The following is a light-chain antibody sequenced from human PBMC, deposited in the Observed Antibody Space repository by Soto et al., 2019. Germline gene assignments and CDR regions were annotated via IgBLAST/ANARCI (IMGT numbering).Light chain of an antibody. CDR3: QQYDQWPIT. CDR1: RSVSGSY. V-gene: IGKV3-20*01. J-gene: IGKJ5*01. CDR2: GAS. Sequence: EIVLTQSPGTLSLSPRERVALSCMASRSVSGSYLAWYQQKPGQAPRLLIYGASARALGIPDRFSGSGSGTEFSFTVTSLQSEDFAVYYCQQYDQWPITFGQGTRLEIK.